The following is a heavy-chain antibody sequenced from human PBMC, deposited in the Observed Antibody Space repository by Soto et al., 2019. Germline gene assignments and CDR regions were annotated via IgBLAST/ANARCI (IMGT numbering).Heavy chain of an antibody. J-gene: IGHJ6*02. CDR2: ISYDGSNK. CDR3: AKGSGYGGVRGYYGMDV. V-gene: IGHV3-30*18. Sequence: HPGGSLRLSCAASGFTFSSYGMHWVRQAPGKGLEWVAVISYDGSNKYYADSVKGRFTISRDNSKNTLYLQMNSLRAEDTAVYYCAKGSGYGGVRGYYGMDVWGQGTTVTVSS. D-gene: IGHD5-18*01. CDR1: GFTFSSYG.